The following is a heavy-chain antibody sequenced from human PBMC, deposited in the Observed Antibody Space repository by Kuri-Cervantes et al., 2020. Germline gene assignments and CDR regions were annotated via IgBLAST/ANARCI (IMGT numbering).Heavy chain of an antibody. Sequence: GGSLRLSCAASGFIFSNAWMSWVRQAPGKGLEWVSSISSSSSYIYYADSVKGRFTISRDNAKNSLYLQMNSLRAEDTAVYYCARGRDRYSSGWYKQDSSGYFGPGFLNYWGQGTLVTVSS. CDR1: GFIFSNAW. D-gene: IGHD6-19*01. V-gene: IGHV3-21*01. CDR3: ARGRDRYSSGWYKQDSSGYFGPGFLNY. J-gene: IGHJ4*02. CDR2: ISSSSSYI.